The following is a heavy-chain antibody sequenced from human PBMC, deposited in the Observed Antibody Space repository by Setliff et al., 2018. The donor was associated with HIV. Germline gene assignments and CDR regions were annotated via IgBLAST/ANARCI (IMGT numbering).Heavy chain of an antibody. D-gene: IGHD3-10*01. V-gene: IGHV3-7*03. CDR3: AREVWSEDDN. Sequence: PGGSLRLSCAASRFDFNNYWMCWVRQAPGKGLEWVANIGQDGSEKNYVDSVKGRFTISRDNAKNSLYLQMNSLRAEDAAVYYCAREVWSEDDNWGQGTLVTVSS. CDR1: RFDFNNYW. J-gene: IGHJ4*02. CDR2: IGQDGSEK.